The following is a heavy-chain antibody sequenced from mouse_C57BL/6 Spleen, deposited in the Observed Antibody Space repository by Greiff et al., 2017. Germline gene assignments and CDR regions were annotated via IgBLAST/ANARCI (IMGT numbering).Heavy chain of an antibody. V-gene: IGHV3-6*01. Sequence: EVQRVESGPGLVKPSPSLSLTCSVTGYSITSGYYWNWIRQFPGNKLEWMGYISYDGSNNYNPSLKNRISITRDTSKNQFFLKLNSVTTEDTATYYCAREGWDGYWGQGTTLTVSS. CDR3: AREGWDGY. CDR1: GYSITSGYY. D-gene: IGHD4-1*01. CDR2: ISYDGSN. J-gene: IGHJ2*01.